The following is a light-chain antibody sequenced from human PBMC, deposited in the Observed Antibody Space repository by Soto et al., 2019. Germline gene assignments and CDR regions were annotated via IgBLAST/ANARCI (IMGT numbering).Light chain of an antibody. V-gene: IGKV3-15*01. J-gene: IGKJ1*01. CDR3: QRYNNGSQCT. CDR2: GAS. Sequence: EIVMTQSPATLSVSPGERATLSCRASQSVSSNLAWYQQKPGQAPRLLIYGASTRATGIPARFSCSGSGTEFTLTISGLQSEDYEVSYCQRYNNGSQCTFGQATKVEIK. CDR1: QSVSSN.